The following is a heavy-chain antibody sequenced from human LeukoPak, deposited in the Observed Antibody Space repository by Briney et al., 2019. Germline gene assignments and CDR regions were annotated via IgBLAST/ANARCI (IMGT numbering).Heavy chain of an antibody. J-gene: IGHJ6*02. Sequence: SGPTLVNPTETLTLTCTVSGFSLSHARMGVSWIRHPSWKALEWLAHIFSYDEKSYSTSLKSRLTISKDTSKSQVVLTMTNMDPVDTATYYCARIREYCSSTSCYNYYYYGMDDWGQGTTVTVSS. CDR3: ARIREYCSSTSCYNYYYYGMDD. D-gene: IGHD2-2*02. CDR2: IFSYDEK. CDR1: GFSLSHARMG. V-gene: IGHV2-26*01.